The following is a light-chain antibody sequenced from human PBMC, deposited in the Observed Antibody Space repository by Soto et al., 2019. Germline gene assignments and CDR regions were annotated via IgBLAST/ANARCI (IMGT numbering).Light chain of an antibody. CDR1: QTISTY. Sequence: DIQMTQSPSSLSASVGDRVTITCRASQTISTYLNWYQQKPGKAPRLLIYGASSLLSGVPSRFSGSGSGTDFTLTINSPQPEDLATYYCQQADSFPITFGQGTRLEIK. V-gene: IGKV1-39*01. CDR3: QQADSFPIT. CDR2: GAS. J-gene: IGKJ5*01.